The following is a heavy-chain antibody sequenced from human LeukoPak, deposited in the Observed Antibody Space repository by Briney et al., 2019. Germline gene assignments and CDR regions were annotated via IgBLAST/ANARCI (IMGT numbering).Heavy chain of an antibody. J-gene: IGHJ4*02. D-gene: IGHD3-10*01. CDR3: ARGARGLYYFDY. CDR1: GFTFSSYA. Sequence: GGSLRLSCAASGFTFSSYAMHWVRQAPGKGLEWVAVISYDGSNKFYADSVKGRFTISRDNSKNTLYLQMNNLRAEDTAVYYCARGARGLYYFDYWGQGTLVTVSS. V-gene: IGHV3-30-3*01. CDR2: ISYDGSNK.